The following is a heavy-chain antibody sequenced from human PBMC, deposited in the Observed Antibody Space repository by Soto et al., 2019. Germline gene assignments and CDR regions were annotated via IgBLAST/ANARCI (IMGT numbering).Heavy chain of an antibody. D-gene: IGHD6-6*01. J-gene: IGHJ4*02. CDR2: IYHSGST. Sequence: SETLSLTCAVSGYSISSGYYWGWIRQPPGKGLEWIGSIYHSGSTYYNPSLKSRVTISVDTSKNQFSLKLSSVTAADTAVYYCARAGQYSSSSYFDYWGQGTLVTV. CDR3: ARAGQYSSSSYFDY. V-gene: IGHV4-38-2*01. CDR1: GYSISSGYY.